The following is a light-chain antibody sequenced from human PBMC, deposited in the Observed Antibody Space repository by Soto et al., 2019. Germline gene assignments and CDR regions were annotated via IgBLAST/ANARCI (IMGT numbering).Light chain of an antibody. CDR2: DAS. J-gene: IGKJ4*01. CDR1: QNVYSY. CDR3: QHRNNWHPGAA. V-gene: IGKV3-11*01. Sequence: EIVLTQSPATLSLSRGDRATLSCRASQNVYSYLAWYQQKPGQAPRLLIYDASNRATGIPARFSGSGSGTDFTLTISSLEPEDVGVYYCQHRNNWHPGAAFGGGTKVEIK.